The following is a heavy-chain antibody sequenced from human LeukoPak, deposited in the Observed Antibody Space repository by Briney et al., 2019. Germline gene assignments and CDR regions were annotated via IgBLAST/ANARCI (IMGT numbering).Heavy chain of an antibody. CDR3: ARESNYYGMDV. CDR1: GGSISSYY. J-gene: IGHJ6*02. CDR2: IYYSGST. Sequence: PSETLSLTCTVSGGSISSYYWSWIRQPPVKGLEWIGYIYYSGSTNYNPSLKSRVTISVDTSKNQFSLKLSSVTAADTAVYYCARESNYYGMDVWGQGTTVTVSS. V-gene: IGHV4-59*12.